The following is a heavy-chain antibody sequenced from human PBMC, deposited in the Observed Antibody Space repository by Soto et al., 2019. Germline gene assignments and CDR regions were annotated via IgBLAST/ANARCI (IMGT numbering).Heavy chain of an antibody. CDR1: GFPFSSYA. CDR2: ISGSGGST. V-gene: IGHV3-23*01. J-gene: IGHJ6*02. CDR3: ARVAGTYYYYGMDV. Sequence: GGSLRLSCASSGFPFSSYAMSWVRQAPGKGLEWVSAISGSGGSTYYADSVKGRFTISRDNSKNTLYLQMNSLRAEDTAVYYCARVAGTYYYYGMDVWGQGTTVTVSS. D-gene: IGHD6-19*01.